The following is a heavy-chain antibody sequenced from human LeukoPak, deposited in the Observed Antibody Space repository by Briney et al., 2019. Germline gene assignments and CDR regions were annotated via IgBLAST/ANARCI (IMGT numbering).Heavy chain of an antibody. J-gene: IGHJ6*03. D-gene: IGHD3-3*01. V-gene: IGHV4-30-4*08. CDR1: GGSISSGDYY. CDR3: ARDGVHYDFWSGPTGGRYYYYYMDV. CDR2: IYYSGST. Sequence: SQTLSPTCTVSGGSISSGDYYWSWIRQPPGKGLEWIGYIYYSGSTYYNPSLKSRVTISVDTSKNQFSLKLSSVTAADTAVYYCARDGVHYDFWSGPTGGRYYYYYMDVWGKGTTVTVSS.